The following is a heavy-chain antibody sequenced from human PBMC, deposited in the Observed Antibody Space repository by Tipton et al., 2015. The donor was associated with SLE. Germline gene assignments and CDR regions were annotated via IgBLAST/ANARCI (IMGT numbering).Heavy chain of an antibody. CDR3: ARGLSGSYVFDY. CDR1: GFTFRSYW. J-gene: IGHJ4*02. Sequence: SLRLSCAASGFTFRSYWMSWVRQVPGKRLEWVANIKQDGSDKYYVDAVKGRFTISRDNAKNSLYLQMNSLRAEDTAVYYCARGLSGSYVFDYWGQGTLVTVSS. CDR2: IKQDGSDK. V-gene: IGHV3-7*04. D-gene: IGHD1-26*01.